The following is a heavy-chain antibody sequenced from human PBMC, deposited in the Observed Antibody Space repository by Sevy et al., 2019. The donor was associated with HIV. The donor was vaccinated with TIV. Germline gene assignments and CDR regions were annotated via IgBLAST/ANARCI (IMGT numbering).Heavy chain of an antibody. CDR3: ARLFSCGGDCYYLDY. CDR1: GFTFSDYD. J-gene: IGHJ4*02. D-gene: IGHD2-21*02. CDR2: MSHDGNYK. Sequence: GGSLRLSCAASGFTFSDYDMHWVRQAPGKGLEWVAVMSHDGNYKNHADSVKVRFTISRDIFKNRLYLQMNSLRVEDTAVYFCARLFSCGGDCYYLDYWGQGAPVTVSS. V-gene: IGHV3-30*04.